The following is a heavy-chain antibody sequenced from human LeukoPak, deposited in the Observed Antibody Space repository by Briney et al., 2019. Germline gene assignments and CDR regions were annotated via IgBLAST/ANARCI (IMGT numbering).Heavy chain of an antibody. CDR3: AREGAAAGLDY. Sequence: GGSLRLSCAASGFTFSNAWMSWVRQAPGKGLEWVGRIKSKTDGGTTDYAAPVKGRFTISRDDSKNTLFLQMNSLKTEDTAVYYCAREGAAAGLDYWGQGTLVTVSS. V-gene: IGHV3-15*01. D-gene: IGHD6-13*01. CDR2: IKSKTDGGTT. J-gene: IGHJ4*02. CDR1: GFTFSNAW.